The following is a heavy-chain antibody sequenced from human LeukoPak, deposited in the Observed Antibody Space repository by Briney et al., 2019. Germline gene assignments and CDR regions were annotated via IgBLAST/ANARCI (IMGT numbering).Heavy chain of an antibody. D-gene: IGHD5/OR15-5a*01. CDR2: ISSRGTTI. J-gene: IGHJ4*02. CDR3: ARGHSVYDFRLY. CDR1: GFIFSDYN. Sequence: GGSLRLSCAASGFIFSDYNIIWFRQAPGKGLECISFISSRGTTINYADSVKGRCTISRDNAENSLYLQLNSLRVEDTAVYYCARGHSVYDFRLYWGQGSLVTVSS. V-gene: IGHV3-48*01.